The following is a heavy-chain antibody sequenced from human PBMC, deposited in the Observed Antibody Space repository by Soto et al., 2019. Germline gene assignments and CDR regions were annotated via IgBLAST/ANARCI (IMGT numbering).Heavy chain of an antibody. J-gene: IGHJ6*02. CDR1: GDSISSYD. D-gene: IGHD1-26*01. CDR3: ARGISFGSSSVSYYYYYAMDV. CDR2: IYYRGST. Sequence: SETVALTCTVSGDSISSYDWSWTRQPLGKGLEWIGYIYYRGSTNYNPSLKSRVTISVDTSKNQFSLKLSSVTAADTAVYYCARGISFGSSSVSYYYYYAMDVWVQGTTVT. V-gene: IGHV4-59*13.